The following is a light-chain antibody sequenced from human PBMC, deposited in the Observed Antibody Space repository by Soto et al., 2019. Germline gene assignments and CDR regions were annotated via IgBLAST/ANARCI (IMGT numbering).Light chain of an antibody. J-gene: IGKJ1*01. V-gene: IGKV3-20*01. CDR3: QQYDWSLTWT. CDR2: GAS. CDR1: QSVSSS. Sequence: EIVLTQSPVTLSLSLGKRATLSCRASQSVSSSLAWYQQKPGQAPRLLIYGASNRATDVPDRFSGSGSGADFTLTISELEPEDFAVYYCQQYDWSLTWTFGQGTKVDIK.